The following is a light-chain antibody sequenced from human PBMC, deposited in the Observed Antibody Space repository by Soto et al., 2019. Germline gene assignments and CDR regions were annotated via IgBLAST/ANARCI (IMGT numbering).Light chain of an antibody. CDR1: QSVSSTS. CDR2: GAS. V-gene: IGKV3-20*01. J-gene: IGKJ1*01. CDR3: QQYDGSPSWT. Sequence: EIGLTQSPGTLSFSPGERATLSCRASQSVSSTSLAWYQQKPGQAPRLLIYGASNRATGIPDRFSGSGSGTDFTLTISRLEPEDFAVYYCQQYDGSPSWTFGLGNEV.